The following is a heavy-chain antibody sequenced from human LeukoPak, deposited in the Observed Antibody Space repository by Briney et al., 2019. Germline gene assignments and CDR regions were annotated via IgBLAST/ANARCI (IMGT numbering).Heavy chain of an antibody. CDR3: AKDYYDSSGYPEYFQH. Sequence: PGRSLRLSCAASGFTFDDYAMHWVRQAPGKGLEWVSGISWNSGSIGYADSVKGRFTISRDNAENSLYLQMNSLRAEDTALYYCAKDYYDSSGYPEYFQHWGQGTLVTVSS. D-gene: IGHD3-22*01. CDR1: GFTFDDYA. CDR2: ISWNSGSI. V-gene: IGHV3-9*01. J-gene: IGHJ1*01.